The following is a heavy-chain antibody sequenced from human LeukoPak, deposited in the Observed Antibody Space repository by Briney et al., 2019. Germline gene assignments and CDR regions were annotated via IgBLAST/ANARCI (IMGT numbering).Heavy chain of an antibody. CDR1: GFSLSIARMG. CDR2: IFSNDEK. V-gene: IGHV2-26*01. Sequence: SGPTLVNPTETRTLTCTVSGFSLSIARMGVSWIRQPPGKALEWLAHIFSNDEKSYSTSLKSRLTISKDTSKSQVVLTMTNMDPVDTATYYCARMGYSGSYIDYWGQGTLVTVSS. J-gene: IGHJ4*02. CDR3: ARMGYSGSYIDY. D-gene: IGHD1-26*01.